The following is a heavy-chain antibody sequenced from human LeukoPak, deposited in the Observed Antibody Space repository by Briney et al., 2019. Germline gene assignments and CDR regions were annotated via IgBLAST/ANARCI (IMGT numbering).Heavy chain of an antibody. CDR2: IKSKTDGGTT. V-gene: IGHV3-15*01. J-gene: IGHJ5*02. CDR3: NKERRGGGWYNWFDP. Sequence: PGGSLRLSCAASGFTFSNAWMSWVRQAPGKGLEWVGRIKSKTDGGTTDYAAPVKGRFTISRDDSENTLYLQMNSLKTEDTAVYYCNKERRGGGWYNWFDPWGQGTLVIVSS. D-gene: IGHD6-19*01. CDR1: GFTFSNAW.